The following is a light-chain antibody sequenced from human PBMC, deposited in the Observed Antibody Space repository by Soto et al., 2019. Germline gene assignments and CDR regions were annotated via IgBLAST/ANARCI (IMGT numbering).Light chain of an antibody. CDR1: SSDVGDYDY. J-gene: IGLJ1*01. CDR3: SSYTASGTLPYV. Sequence: QSAPTQPASVSGSPGQSITISCTGTSSDVGDYDYVSWYQQHPGKAPKLMIYEVSNRPSGVSTRFSGSKSGNTASLTIAGLQTEDEADYYCSSYTASGTLPYVFGTGTKVTVL. CDR2: EVS. V-gene: IGLV2-14*01.